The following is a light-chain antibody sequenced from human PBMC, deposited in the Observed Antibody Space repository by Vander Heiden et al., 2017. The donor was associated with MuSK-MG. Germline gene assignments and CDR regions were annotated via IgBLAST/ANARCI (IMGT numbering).Light chain of an antibody. Sequence: QSALTQPASVSGSPGHSITISCTGTSSDVGGYNYVSWYQQHPSKAPKLMIYDVSNRPSGVSNRFSGSKSGNTASLTISGLQAEDEADYYCSSYTSSSTPVFGGGTKLTVL. CDR3: SSYTSSSTPV. J-gene: IGLJ2*01. CDR1: SSDVGGYNY. V-gene: IGLV2-14*03. CDR2: DVS.